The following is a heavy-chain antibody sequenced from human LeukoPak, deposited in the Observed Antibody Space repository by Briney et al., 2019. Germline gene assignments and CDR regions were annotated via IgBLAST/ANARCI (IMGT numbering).Heavy chain of an antibody. Sequence: SETLSLTCTVSGGSISRYYWSWIRQPAGKGLEWIGRIYTSGSTNYNPSLKSRVTMSVDTSKNQFSLKLSSVTAADTAVYYCATQGGSSWSFDYWGQGTLVTVSS. CDR3: ATQGGSSWSFDY. CDR1: GGSISRYY. CDR2: IYTSGST. V-gene: IGHV4-4*07. J-gene: IGHJ4*02. D-gene: IGHD6-13*01.